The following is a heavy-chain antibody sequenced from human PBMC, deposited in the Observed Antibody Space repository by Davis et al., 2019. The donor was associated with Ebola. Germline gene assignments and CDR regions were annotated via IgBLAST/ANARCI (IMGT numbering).Heavy chain of an antibody. J-gene: IGHJ4*02. Sequence: PGGSLRLSCAASGFTFSSYWMHWVRQPPGKGLVWVSRINTDESFTDYADSVKGRFTISRDNARNTVSLQMNSLRAEDTALYYCARSSYQPDWWGQGTLVTVSS. CDR3: ARSSYQPDW. CDR1: GFTFSSYW. D-gene: IGHD2-2*01. CDR2: INTDESFT. V-gene: IGHV3-74*01.